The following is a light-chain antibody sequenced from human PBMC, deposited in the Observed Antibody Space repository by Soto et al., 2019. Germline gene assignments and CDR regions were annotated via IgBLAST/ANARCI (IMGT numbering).Light chain of an antibody. Sequence: RMPKTKYSLSASVGDRVTITCRASQSISSYLNWYQQKPGKAPKRLIYDASTLHSGVPSRFSGSGSGTEFTLTISSLQPEDFATYYCLQHNTYPWPFGHGSNVAIK. CDR2: DAS. CDR1: QSISSY. V-gene: IGKV1-17*01. J-gene: IGKJ1*01. CDR3: LQHNTYPWP.